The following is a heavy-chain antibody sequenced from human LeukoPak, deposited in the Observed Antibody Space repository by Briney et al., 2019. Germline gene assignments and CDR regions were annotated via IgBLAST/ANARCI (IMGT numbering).Heavy chain of an antibody. CDR1: GYTFTSYG. CDR2: ISAYNGNT. CDR3: ARDSGVLLWFGELFPSGY. V-gene: IGHV1-18*04. Sequence: ASVKVSCKASGYTFTSYGISWVRQAPGQGLEWMGWISAYNGNTNYARKLQGRVTMTTDTSTSTAYMELRSLRSDDTAVYYCARDSGVLLWFGELFPSGYWGQGTLVTVSS. D-gene: IGHD3-10*01. J-gene: IGHJ4*02.